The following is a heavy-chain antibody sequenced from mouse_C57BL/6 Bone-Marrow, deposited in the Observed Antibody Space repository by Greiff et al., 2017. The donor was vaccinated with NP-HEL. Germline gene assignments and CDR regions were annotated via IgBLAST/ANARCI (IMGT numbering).Heavy chain of an antibody. Sequence: VQRVESGPELVKPGASVKISCKASGYAFSSSWMNWVKQRPGKGLEWIGRIYPGDGDTNYNGKFKGKATLTADKSSSTAYMQLSSLTSEDSAVYFCARPRLPLDYWGQGTSVTVSS. CDR2: IYPGDGDT. V-gene: IGHV1-82*01. CDR3: ARPRLPLDY. D-gene: IGHD2-1*01. CDR1: GYAFSSSW. J-gene: IGHJ4*01.